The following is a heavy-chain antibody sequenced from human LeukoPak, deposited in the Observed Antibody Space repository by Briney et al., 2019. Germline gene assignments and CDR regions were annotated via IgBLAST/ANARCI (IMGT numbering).Heavy chain of an antibody. CDR2: MSSDGNEN. CDR3: VREGEHYYDHSASFDY. D-gene: IGHD3-22*01. J-gene: IGHJ4*02. V-gene: IGHV3-30-3*01. CDR1: GFAFTAYL. Sequence: GRSLSLSRAASGFAFTAYLIHGVRQPRARGWEWVAVMSSDGNENLYADSVRGRFTISRHKYKNTLYLQVNSLRVEDTAVYYCVREGEHYYDHSASFDYWGQGTLVTVSS.